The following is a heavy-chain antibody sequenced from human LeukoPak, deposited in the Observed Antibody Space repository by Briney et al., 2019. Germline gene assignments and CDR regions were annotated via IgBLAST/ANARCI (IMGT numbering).Heavy chain of an antibody. CDR1: GYTFSNYG. V-gene: IGHV1-18*01. J-gene: IGHJ4*02. D-gene: IGHD3-22*01. Sequence: ASVTVSCKASGYTFSNYGFTWVRQAPGQGLEWMGWISAYNGDTNYAQKLQGRVTMTTDTSTSTAYMELRSLISDDTAVYYCARDCDRSGYYCYWGQGTLVTVSS. CDR2: ISAYNGDT. CDR3: ARDCDRSGYYCY.